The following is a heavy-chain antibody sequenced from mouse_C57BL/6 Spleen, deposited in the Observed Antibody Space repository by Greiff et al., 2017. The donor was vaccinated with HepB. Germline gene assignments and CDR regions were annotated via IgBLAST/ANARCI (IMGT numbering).Heavy chain of an antibody. CDR3: ARSDYGSSCYAMDY. CDR2: ISSGSSTI. V-gene: IGHV5-17*01. CDR1: GFTFSDYG. Sequence: EVNVVESGGGLVKPGGSPKLSCAASGFTFSDYGMHWVRQAPEKGLEWVAYISSGSSTIYYADTVKGRFTISRDNAKNTLFLQMTSLRSEDTAMYYCARSDYGSSCYAMDYWGQGTSVTVSS. J-gene: IGHJ4*01. D-gene: IGHD1-1*01.